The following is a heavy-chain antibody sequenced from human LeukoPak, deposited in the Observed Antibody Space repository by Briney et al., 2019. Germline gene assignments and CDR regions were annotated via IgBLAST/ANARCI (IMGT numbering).Heavy chain of an antibody. CDR1: GYTFTGYY. D-gene: IGHD6-25*01. V-gene: IGHV1-2*02. CDR2: INPNSGGT. J-gene: IGHJ4*02. Sequence: ASVKVSCKASGYTFTGYYMHWVRQAPGRGLEWMGWINPNSGGTNYAQKFQGRVTMTRDTSISTAYMELSRLRSDDTAVYYCARGEFSDYRSGYWGQGTLVTVSS. CDR3: ARGEFSDYRSGY.